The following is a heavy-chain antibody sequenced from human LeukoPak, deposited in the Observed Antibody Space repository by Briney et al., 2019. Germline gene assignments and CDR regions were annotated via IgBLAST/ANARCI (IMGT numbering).Heavy chain of an antibody. CDR3: ASQGTHDWAVYWFDP. J-gene: IGHJ5*02. CDR1: GGSISSSSYY. V-gene: IGHV4-39*01. CDR2: IYYSGST. Sequence: PSETLSLTCTVSGGSISSSSYYWGWIRQPPGKGLEWIGSIYYSGSTYYNPSLKSRVTISVDTSKNQFSLKLSSMTAADTAAYYCASQGTHDWAVYWFDPWGQGTLVTVSS. D-gene: IGHD3-9*01.